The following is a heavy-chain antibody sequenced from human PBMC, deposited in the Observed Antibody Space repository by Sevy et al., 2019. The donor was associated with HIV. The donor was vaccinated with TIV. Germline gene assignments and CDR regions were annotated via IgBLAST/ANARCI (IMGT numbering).Heavy chain of an antibody. Sequence: GGSLRLSCAASGFTFSDYGMHWVRQAPGKGLEWVAVIWSDGSNKYYGDSVKGRFTISRDSSKNTLFLQMNSLRVDDTAVHYCAREERSGTTTSFDYWGQGALVTVSS. J-gene: IGHJ4*02. V-gene: IGHV3-33*01. CDR1: GFTFSDYG. D-gene: IGHD1-7*01. CDR3: AREERSGTTTSFDY. CDR2: IWSDGSNK.